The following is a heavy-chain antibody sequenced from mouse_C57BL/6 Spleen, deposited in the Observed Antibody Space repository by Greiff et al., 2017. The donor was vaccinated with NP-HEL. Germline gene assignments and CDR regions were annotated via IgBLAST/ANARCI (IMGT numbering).Heavy chain of an antibody. J-gene: IGHJ2*01. V-gene: IGHV1-50*01. CDR3: ARYGTTVVATDY. CDR2: IDPSDSYT. CDR1: GYTFTSYW. Sequence: VQLQQPGAELVKPGASVKLSCKASGYTFTSYWMPWVKQRPGQGLEWIGEIDPSDSYTNYNQKFKGKATLTVDTSSSTAYMQLSSLTSEDSAVYYCARYGTTVVATDYWGQGTTLTVSS. D-gene: IGHD1-1*01.